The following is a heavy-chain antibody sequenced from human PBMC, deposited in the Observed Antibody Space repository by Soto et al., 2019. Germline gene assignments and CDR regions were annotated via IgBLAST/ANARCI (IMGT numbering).Heavy chain of an antibody. D-gene: IGHD1-1*01. CDR2: IWYDGSNK. CDR3: ARDSTTLPTYYYYYGMDV. J-gene: IGHJ6*02. V-gene: IGHV3-33*01. CDR1: GFTFSSYG. Sequence: GGSLRLSCAASGFTFSSYGMHWVRQAPGKGLEWVAVIWYDGSNKYYADSVKGRFTISRDNSKNTLYLQMNSLRAEDTAVYYCARDSTTLPTYYYYYGMDVWGQGTTVTVSS.